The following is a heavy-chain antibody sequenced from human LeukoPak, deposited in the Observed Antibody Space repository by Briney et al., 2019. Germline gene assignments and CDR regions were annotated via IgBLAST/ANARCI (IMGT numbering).Heavy chain of an antibody. J-gene: IGHJ4*02. D-gene: IGHD3-22*01. V-gene: IGHV1-69*13. CDR3: ARAGYDYESSGSLDY. CDR2: IIPIFGTA. Sequence: GASVKVSCKASGYTFTGYYMHWVRQAPGQGLEWMGGIIPIFGTANYAQKFQGRVTITADESTSTAYMELRSLRSEDTAAYDCARAGYDYESSGSLDYWGQGSLVTGPS. CDR1: GYTFTGYY.